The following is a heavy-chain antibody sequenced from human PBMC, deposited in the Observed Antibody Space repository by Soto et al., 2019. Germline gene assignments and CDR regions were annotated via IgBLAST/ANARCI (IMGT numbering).Heavy chain of an antibody. D-gene: IGHD6-19*01. V-gene: IGHV4-39*01. CDR1: GGSISSSSYY. J-gene: IGHJ6*02. CDR2: IYYSGST. CDR3: ARRGIIAVAGTRYYYGMDV. Sequence: SETLSLTCTVSGGSISSSSYYWGWIRQPPGKGLEWIGSIYYSGSTYYNPSLKSRVTISVDTSKNQFSLKLSSVTAADTAVYYCARRGIIAVAGTRYYYGMDVWGQGTTVTVSS.